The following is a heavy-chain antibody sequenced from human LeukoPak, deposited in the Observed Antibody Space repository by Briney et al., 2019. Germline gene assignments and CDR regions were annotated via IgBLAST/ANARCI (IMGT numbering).Heavy chain of an antibody. CDR2: INYNGAIT. J-gene: IGHJ4*02. D-gene: IGHD3-3*02. V-gene: IGHV3-20*01. Sequence: GGSLRLSCATSGFTFVDYGLSWVRRAPGKGLEWLCAINYNGAITDYADSVKGRFTISRDNAKNSLYLRMDSLRAEDTALYCARDRLGPSFSVSHFDLWGQGTLVTVSS. CDR3: ARDRLGPSFSVSHFDL. CDR1: GFTFVDYG.